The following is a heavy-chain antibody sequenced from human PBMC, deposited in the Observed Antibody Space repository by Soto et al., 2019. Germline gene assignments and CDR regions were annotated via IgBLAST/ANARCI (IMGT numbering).Heavy chain of an antibody. V-gene: IGHV4-34*01. J-gene: IGHJ4*01. D-gene: IGHD5-12*01. CDR3: ARAMKYSVYDFGY. CDR2: INHSGST. CDR1: GGSFSGYY. Sequence: QVQLQQWGAGLLKPSETLSLTCAVYGGSFSGYYWSWIRQPPGKGLEWIGEINHSGSTNYNPSLMSPVTITVDTSKNQFSLKLRSVLAADTAVYYCARAMKYSVYDFGYWGHGTLGTVSS.